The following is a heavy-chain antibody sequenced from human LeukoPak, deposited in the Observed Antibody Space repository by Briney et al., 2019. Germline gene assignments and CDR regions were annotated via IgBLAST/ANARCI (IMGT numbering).Heavy chain of an antibody. D-gene: IGHD3-10*01. CDR1: GFTFSSYA. CDR3: ARGTGSLAGYFDY. V-gene: IGHV3-53*01. CDR2: IYSGGST. Sequence: GGSLRLSCAASGFTFSSYAMSWVRQAPGKGLEWVSVIYSGGSTYYAESVKGRFTISRDNSKNTLYLQMNSLRAEDTAVYYCARGTGSLAGYFDYWGQGTLVTVSS. J-gene: IGHJ4*02.